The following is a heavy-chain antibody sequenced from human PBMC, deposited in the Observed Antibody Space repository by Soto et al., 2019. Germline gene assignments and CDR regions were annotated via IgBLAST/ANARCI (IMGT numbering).Heavy chain of an antibody. V-gene: IGHV3-30-3*01. Sequence: GGSLRLSCATSGFTFNTYPMTWVRQAPGKGLEWVVVISYDGSNKYYADSVRGRFSISRDNSKSTLYLQMNSLRAEDTAVYYCARDPFDIWGQGTMVTVSS. CDR2: ISYDGSNK. CDR1: GFTFNTYP. CDR3: ARDPFDI. J-gene: IGHJ3*02.